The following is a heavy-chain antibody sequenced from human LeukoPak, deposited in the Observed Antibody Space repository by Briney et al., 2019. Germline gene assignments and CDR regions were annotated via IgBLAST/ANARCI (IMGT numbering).Heavy chain of an antibody. V-gene: IGHV1-2*02. J-gene: IGHJ1*01. CDR3: AREHIMVRGASFEYFQH. CDR1: GYTFTGYY. CDR2: INPNSGGT. D-gene: IGHD3-10*01. Sequence: ASVKVSCKASGYTFTGYYMHWVRQAPGQGLEWMGWINPNSGGTNYAQKFQGRVTMTRDTSISTAYMELSRLRSDDTAVYYCAREHIMVRGASFEYFQHWGQGTLVTVSS.